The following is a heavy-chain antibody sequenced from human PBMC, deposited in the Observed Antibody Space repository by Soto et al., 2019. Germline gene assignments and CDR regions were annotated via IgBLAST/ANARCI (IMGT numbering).Heavy chain of an antibody. CDR2: ISYDGSDK. CDR3: GAGQYFSDY. D-gene: IGHD6-13*01. CDR1: GFTFSSYG. J-gene: IGHJ4*02. Sequence: QVQLVESGGGVVQPGRSLRLSRAASGFTFSSYGMHWVRQAPGKGLEWVALISYDGSDKYYADSVKGRFTISRDNSKNTLYVQMNSLRVEDTAVYYCGAGQYFSDYWGQGTLVTVSS. V-gene: IGHV3-30*03.